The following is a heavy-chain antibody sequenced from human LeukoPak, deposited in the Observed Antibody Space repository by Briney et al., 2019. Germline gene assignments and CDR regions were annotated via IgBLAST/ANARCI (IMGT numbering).Heavy chain of an antibody. CDR3: ARGMRDRTRVVDGTGFFDF. CDR1: GFTVSSYY. V-gene: IGHV3-53*01. J-gene: IGHJ4*02. Sequence: GGSLRLSCAASGFTVSSYYMGWVRQAPGKGLECVSVIYNYGSTYYAEAVKGRCTISRGDSEKKLNLQMNSRRTDEAAGDHCARGMRDRTRVVDGTGFFDFWAPGTLVIVSS. CDR2: IYNYGST. D-gene: IGHD2-15*01.